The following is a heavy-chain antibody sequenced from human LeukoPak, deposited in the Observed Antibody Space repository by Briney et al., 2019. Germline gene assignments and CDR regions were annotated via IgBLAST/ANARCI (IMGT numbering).Heavy chain of an antibody. CDR1: GFVFRNYF. D-gene: IGHD3-3*01. V-gene: IGHV3-7*01. J-gene: IGHJ4*02. CDR3: ATDRGWRTSGYYLYYFEY. Sequence: GGSLRLSCAASGFVFRNYFMSWVRQAPGKGLEWVASIKNDGSEIYYVDSVRGRYTISRDNTKNSLYLQMSSLRAGDTAVYYCATDRGWRTSGYYLYYFEYWGQGTLVTFSS. CDR2: IKNDGSEI.